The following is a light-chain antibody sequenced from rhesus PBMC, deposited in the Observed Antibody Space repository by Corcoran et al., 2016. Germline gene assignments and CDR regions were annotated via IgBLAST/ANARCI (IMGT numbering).Light chain of an antibody. CDR3: QQYYSSPYS. V-gene: IGKV4-1*01. Sequence: DIVMTQSPDSLAVSLGERVTINCKSSQSLLYSSNNKNYLAWYQQRPGQAPKLLIYWASTRESGVPNRFSGGGSGTDFTLPISGLKAEDVAVYYSQQYYSSPYSFGQGTKVGIK. J-gene: IGKJ2*01. CDR2: WAS. CDR1: QSLLYSSNNKNY.